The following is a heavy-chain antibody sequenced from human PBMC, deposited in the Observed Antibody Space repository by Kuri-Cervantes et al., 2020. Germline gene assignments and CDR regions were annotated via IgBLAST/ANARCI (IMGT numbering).Heavy chain of an antibody. D-gene: IGHD2-21*01. CDR2: IEWDDDK. V-gene: IGHV2-70*04. CDR3: ARIIYSNNWFDP. J-gene: IGHJ5*02. Sequence: GPTLVKPTQTLTLTCTFSGFSLSTSGMRVSWIRQPPGKALEWLARIEWDDDKFYSTSLKTRLTISKDTSKNQVVLTMTNMDPVDTATYYCARIIYSNNWFDPWGQGTLVTVSS. CDR1: GFSLSTSGMR.